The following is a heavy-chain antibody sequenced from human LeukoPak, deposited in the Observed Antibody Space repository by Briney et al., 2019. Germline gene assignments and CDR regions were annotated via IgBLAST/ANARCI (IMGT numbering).Heavy chain of an antibody. Sequence: SETLSLTFTVSGGSISSYYWSWIRQPPGKGLEGIGYIYYSGSNNYKPSLKSRVTISVGTSKNQFSLKLSSVTAADTAVYYCARGGAVATPLPMDYWGQGTLVTVSS. CDR3: ARGGAVATPLPMDY. V-gene: IGHV4-59*01. CDR1: GGSISSYY. J-gene: IGHJ4*02. CDR2: IYYSGSN. D-gene: IGHD5-12*01.